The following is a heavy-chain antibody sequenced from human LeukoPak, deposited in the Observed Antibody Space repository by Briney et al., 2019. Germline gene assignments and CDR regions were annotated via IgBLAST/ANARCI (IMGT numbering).Heavy chain of an antibody. D-gene: IGHD3-10*01. Sequence: SETLSLTCTVSGGSISSSSYYWGWIRQPPGKGLEWIGSLYYSGSAYYNPSLKSRVTISVDTSKNQFSLKLSSVTAADTAVYYCARRRSFYYYGSGSYLPPDYWGQGTLVTVSS. J-gene: IGHJ4*02. CDR2: LYYSGSA. CDR1: GGSISSSSYY. CDR3: ARRRSFYYYGSGSYLPPDY. V-gene: IGHV4-39*01.